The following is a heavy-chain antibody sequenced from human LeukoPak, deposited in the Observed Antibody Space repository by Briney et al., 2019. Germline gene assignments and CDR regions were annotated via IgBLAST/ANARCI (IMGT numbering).Heavy chain of an antibody. Sequence: PSETLSLTCDVYGGSFSGYYWSWIRQPPGKGLEWIGEINHSGSTNYNPSLKSRVTISVDTSKNQFSLKLSSVTAADTAVYYCARGRYCSSTSCYTRHPGRAFDIWGQGTMVTVSS. CDR1: GGSFSGYY. J-gene: IGHJ3*02. CDR3: ARGRYCSSTSCYTRHPGRAFDI. CDR2: INHSGST. D-gene: IGHD2-2*02. V-gene: IGHV4-34*01.